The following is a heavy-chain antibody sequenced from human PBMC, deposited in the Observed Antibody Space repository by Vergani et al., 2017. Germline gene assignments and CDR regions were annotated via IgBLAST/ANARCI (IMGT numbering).Heavy chain of an antibody. J-gene: IGHJ6*03. Sequence: QVQLVQSGAEVKKPGSSVKVSCKASGGTFSSYTISWVRQAPGQGLEWMGRIIPILGIANYARKFQGRVTITAGKSTSTAYMGRSSLRSEDTAVDYFARDWPYDDILAGYPPNYYYYDMDVWGKGTTVTVSS. D-gene: IGHD3-9*01. V-gene: IGHV1-69*08. CDR1: GGTFSSYT. CDR3: ARDWPYDDILAGYPPNYYYYDMDV. CDR2: IIPILGIA.